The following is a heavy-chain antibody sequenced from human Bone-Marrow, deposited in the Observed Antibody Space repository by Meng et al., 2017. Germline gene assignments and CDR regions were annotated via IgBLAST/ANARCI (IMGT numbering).Heavy chain of an antibody. V-gene: IGHV3-23*04. CDR1: GFTFSFYV. D-gene: IGHD4-17*01. CDR2: ITGNHRGGDK. J-gene: IGHJ4*02. CDR3: AKDRDDYGDYLFDH. Sequence: EVQLVESGGGLLQPGGSLIISCVASGFTFSFYVMCWVRQVPGKGLEWVSAITGNHRGGDKLYADSVGGRFTISRDDSKNLLFLQMNGLRDEDTAIYYCAKDRDDYGDYLFDHWGQGTLVTVSS.